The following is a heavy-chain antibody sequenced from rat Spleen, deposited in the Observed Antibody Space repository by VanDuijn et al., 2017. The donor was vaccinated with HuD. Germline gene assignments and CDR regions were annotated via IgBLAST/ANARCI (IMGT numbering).Heavy chain of an antibody. V-gene: IGHV5-7*01. Sequence: EVQLVESGGGLVQPGRSMKLSCAASGFTFSDYGMAWVRQVPKKGLEWVAYISYDGSSTYYRDSVKGRFTISRDNAKSTLYLQMDSLRSADTATYYCARYFDYWGQGVMVTVSS. CDR1: GFTFSDYG. CDR3: ARYFDY. J-gene: IGHJ2*01. CDR2: ISYDGSST.